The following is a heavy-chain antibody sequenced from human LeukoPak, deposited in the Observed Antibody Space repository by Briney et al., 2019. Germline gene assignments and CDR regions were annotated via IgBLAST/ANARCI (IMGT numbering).Heavy chain of an antibody. V-gene: IGHV3-48*03. CDR1: GFTFSTYE. CDR3: ARARYCSGGNCYRSFDY. Sequence: PGGSLRLSCAASGFTFSTYEMNWVRQAPGKGLEWVSHISSNEITMYYADSVKGRFTISRDNAKNSLYLQMNSLRAEDTAVYYCARARYCSGGNCYRSFDYWGQGTLVTVSS. CDR2: ISSNEITM. J-gene: IGHJ4*02. D-gene: IGHD2-15*01.